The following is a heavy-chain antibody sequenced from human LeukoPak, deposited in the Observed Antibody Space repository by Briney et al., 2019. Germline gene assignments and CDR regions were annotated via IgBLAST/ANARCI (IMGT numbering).Heavy chain of an antibody. D-gene: IGHD2-21*02. V-gene: IGHV3-48*01. CDR1: GFTFSSYS. Sequence: PGGSLRLSCAASGFTFSSYSMNWVRQAPGKGLEWVSYISSSSSTIYYAESVKGRFTISRDTAKNSLYLQMNSLRAEDTAVYCCARVTCGGDCSDPHYYYYYYVDVWGKGTTVTVSS. J-gene: IGHJ6*03. CDR2: ISSSSSTI. CDR3: ARVTCGGDCSDPHYYYYYYVDV.